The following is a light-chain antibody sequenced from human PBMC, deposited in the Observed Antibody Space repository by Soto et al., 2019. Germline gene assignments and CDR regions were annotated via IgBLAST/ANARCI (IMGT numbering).Light chain of an antibody. CDR3: QTWGTGPVV. Sequence: QLVLTQSPSASASLGASVKLTCTLSSGHSRYAIAWHQQQPEKGPRYLMTLNSDGSHSKGDGIPDRFSGSSSGAERYLTISSLQSEDEADYYCQTWGTGPVVFGGGTQLTVL. CDR2: LNSDGSH. CDR1: SGHSRYA. J-gene: IGLJ2*01. V-gene: IGLV4-69*01.